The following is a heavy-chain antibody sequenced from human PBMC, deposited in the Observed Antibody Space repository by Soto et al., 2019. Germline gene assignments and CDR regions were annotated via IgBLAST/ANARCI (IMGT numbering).Heavy chain of an antibody. CDR2: INGDGSRT. Sequence: EVQLVESGGGLVQPGGSLRLSCAASGFTFSTYWMHWVRQVPGKGLVWVSRINGDGSRTNYADSVRGRFTTSRDNAKNTLFLQMNSLRAEDTAVYFCARIGTGYYYMDVWGKGTTVTVSS. V-gene: IGHV3-74*01. J-gene: IGHJ6*03. CDR1: GFTFSTYW. CDR3: ARIGTGYYYMDV. D-gene: IGHD1-1*01.